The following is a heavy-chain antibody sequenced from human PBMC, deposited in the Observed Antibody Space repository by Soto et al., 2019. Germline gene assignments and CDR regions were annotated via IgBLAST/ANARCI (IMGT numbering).Heavy chain of an antibody. CDR1: GGSISSGGYY. CDR2: IYYSGST. CDR3: ARGTQIFYDFCSGYYYLAADYYYGMDV. Sequence: SETLSLTCTVSGGSISSGGYYWSWIRQHPGKGLEWIGYIYYSGSTYYNPSLKSRVTISVDTSKNQFSLKLSSVTAADTAVYYCARGTQIFYDFCSGYYYLAADYYYGMDVWGQGTTVPVSS. D-gene: IGHD3-3*01. V-gene: IGHV4-31*03. J-gene: IGHJ6*02.